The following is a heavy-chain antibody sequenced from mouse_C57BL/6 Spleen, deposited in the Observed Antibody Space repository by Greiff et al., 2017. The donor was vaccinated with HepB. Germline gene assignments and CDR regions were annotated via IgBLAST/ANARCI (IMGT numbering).Heavy chain of an antibody. Sequence: QVQLQQSGAELVMPGASVKLSCKASGYTFTSYWMHWVKQRPGQGLEWIGEFDPSDSYTNYNQKFKGKSTLTVDKSSSTAYMQLSSLTSEDSAVYYCAREALDYWGQGTTLTVSS. V-gene: IGHV1-69*01. CDR1: GYTFTSYW. J-gene: IGHJ2*01. CDR3: AREALDY. CDR2: FDPSDSYT.